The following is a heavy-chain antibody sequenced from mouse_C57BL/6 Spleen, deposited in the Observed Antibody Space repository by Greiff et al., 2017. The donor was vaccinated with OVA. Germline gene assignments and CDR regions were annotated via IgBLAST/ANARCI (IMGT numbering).Heavy chain of an antibody. V-gene: IGHV1-80*01. D-gene: IGHD1-1*01. CDR2: IYPGDGDT. Sequence: VQLQQSGAELVKPGASVKISCKASGYAFSSYWMNWVKQRPGKGLEWIGQIYPGDGDTNYNGKFKGKATLTADKSSSTSYMQLSSLTSEDSAVYFCARCYGSPYYYDCWGQGATLTVSS. J-gene: IGHJ2*01. CDR1: GYAFSSYW. CDR3: ARCYGSPYYYDC.